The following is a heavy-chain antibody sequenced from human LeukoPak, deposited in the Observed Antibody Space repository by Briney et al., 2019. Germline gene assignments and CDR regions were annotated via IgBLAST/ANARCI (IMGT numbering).Heavy chain of an antibody. CDR2: IGGSGSNP. CDR3: GRDPNGDYVGAFEF. D-gene: IGHD4-17*01. CDR1: GFTFSTFA. J-gene: IGHJ3*01. Sequence: GGSLRLFCVASGFTFSTFAMTWVRQAPGKGLEWVSSIGGSGSNPNYTDSVRGRFTTSRDNSKNTLYLQMNRLTAEDTAVYYCGRDPNGDYVGAFEFWGQGTLVSVS. V-gene: IGHV3-23*01.